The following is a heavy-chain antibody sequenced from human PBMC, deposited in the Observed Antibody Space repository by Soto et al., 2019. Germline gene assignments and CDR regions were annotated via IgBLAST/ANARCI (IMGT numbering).Heavy chain of an antibody. CDR1: GFTFSSYA. D-gene: IGHD3-22*01. CDR2: ISGSGGST. V-gene: IGHV3-23*01. Sequence: SGGSLRLSCAASGFTFSSYAMSWVRQAPGKGLEWVSAISGSGGSTYYADSVKGRFTISRDNSKNTLYLQMNSLRAEDTAVYYCAKSQYYYDSSGRFGYWGQGTLVTVSS. CDR3: AKSQYYYDSSGRFGY. J-gene: IGHJ4*02.